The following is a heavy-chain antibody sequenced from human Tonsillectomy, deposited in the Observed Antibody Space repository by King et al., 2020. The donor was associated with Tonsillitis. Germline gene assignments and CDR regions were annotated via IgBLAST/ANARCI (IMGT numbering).Heavy chain of an antibody. J-gene: IGHJ6*03. CDR2: ISSSSSTI. CDR3: AIDPYRSGPYDFWSGYYAYYYYYMDV. CDR1: GFTFSSYS. D-gene: IGHD3-3*01. Sequence: VQLVESGGGLVQPGGSLRLSCAASGFTFSSYSMNWVRQAPGKGLEWVSYISSSSSTIYYADSVKGRFTISRDNAKNSLYLQMNSLRAEDTAVYYCAIDPYRSGPYDFWSGYYAYYYYYMDVWGKGTTVTVSS. V-gene: IGHV3-48*01.